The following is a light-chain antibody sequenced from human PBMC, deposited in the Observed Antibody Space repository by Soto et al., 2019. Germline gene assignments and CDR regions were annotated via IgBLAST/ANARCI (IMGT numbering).Light chain of an antibody. V-gene: IGLV2-14*03. Sequence: QSALTQVASVSASPGQSITISFTGTSSDVGGHNYVSWYQQHPGKAPNLMIYNVDYRPSGVSNRFSGSKPGNTASLTISGLQADDEAYYYCSPYADSSTVVFGGGTKVTVL. CDR3: SPYADSSTVV. CDR2: NVD. J-gene: IGLJ2*01. CDR1: SSDVGGHNY.